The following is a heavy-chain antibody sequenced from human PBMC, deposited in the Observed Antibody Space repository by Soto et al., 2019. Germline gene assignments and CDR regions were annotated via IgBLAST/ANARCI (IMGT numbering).Heavy chain of an antibody. J-gene: IGHJ3*01. V-gene: IGHV3-30*04. D-gene: IGHD3-10*01. Sequence: QEQLVESGGGVVQPGTSLRLSCTASGFSFSTYAMYWVRQAPGKGLGWVAIISYDGSNDQYADSVKGRFTVARDNSKNTLYLQMHGMRAEDTAVYCCARDGGGFGELLLNSYDAFDLWGQGKLVTFSS. CDR1: GFSFSTYA. CDR3: ARDGGGFGELLLNSYDAFDL. CDR2: ISYDGSND.